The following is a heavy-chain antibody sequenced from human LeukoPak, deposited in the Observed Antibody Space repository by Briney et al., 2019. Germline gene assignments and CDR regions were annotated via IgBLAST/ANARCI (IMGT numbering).Heavy chain of an antibody. D-gene: IGHD2-2*01. J-gene: IGHJ4*02. CDR3: AKDDDVLPAALDY. CDR1: GFTFNSYA. CDR2: ISGSGGST. V-gene: IGHV3-23*01. Sequence: PGGSLRLSCAASGFTFNSYAMSWVRQAPGKGLEWVSAISGSGGSTYYADSVKGRFTISRDNSKNTLYLQMNSLRAEDTAVYYCAKDDDVLPAALDYWGQGTLVTVSS.